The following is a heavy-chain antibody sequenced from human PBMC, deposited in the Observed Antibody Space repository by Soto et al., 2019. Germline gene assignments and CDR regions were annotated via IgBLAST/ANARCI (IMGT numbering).Heavy chain of an antibody. Sequence: SLRLSCAASGFTFSSYAMHWVRQTPGKGLEWVAVISYDGSNKYYADSVKGRFTISRDNSKNTLCLQMNSLKTEDTAVYYCPTDRKWELFFDYWGQGTLVTVSS. D-gene: IGHD1-26*01. CDR1: GFTFSSYA. CDR3: PTDRKWELFFDY. CDR2: ISYDGSNK. V-gene: IGHV3-30-3*01. J-gene: IGHJ4*02.